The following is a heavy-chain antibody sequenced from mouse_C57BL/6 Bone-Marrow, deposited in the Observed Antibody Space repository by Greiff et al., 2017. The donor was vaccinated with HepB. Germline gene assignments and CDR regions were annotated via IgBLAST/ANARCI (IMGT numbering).Heavy chain of an antibody. V-gene: IGHV1-62-2*01. Sequence: QVQLQQSGAELVKPGASVKLSCKASGYTFTEYTIHWVKQRSGQGLEWFGWFYHGSGSIKNNEKFKDKATLTAYKYSSTVYMELSSLTSEDSAVYYCARHPYSSGYDYAMDYWGQGTAVTVSS. D-gene: IGHD3-2*02. CDR2: FYHGSGSI. CDR3: ARHPYSSGYDYAMDY. J-gene: IGHJ4*01. CDR1: GYTFTEYT.